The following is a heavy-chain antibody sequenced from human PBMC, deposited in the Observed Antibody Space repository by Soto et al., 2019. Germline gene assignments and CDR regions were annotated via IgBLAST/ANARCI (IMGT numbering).Heavy chain of an antibody. CDR1: GGSISSSSYY. V-gene: IGHV4-39*01. D-gene: IGHD3-22*01. J-gene: IGHJ4*02. CDR2: IYYSGST. Sequence: SETLSLTGTVSGGSISSSSYYWGWIRQPPGKGLEWIGSIYYSGSTYYNPSLKSRVTISVDTSKNQFSLKLSSVTAADTAVYYCARDYYYDSSGYYWGQGTLVTVSS. CDR3: ARDYYYDSSGYY.